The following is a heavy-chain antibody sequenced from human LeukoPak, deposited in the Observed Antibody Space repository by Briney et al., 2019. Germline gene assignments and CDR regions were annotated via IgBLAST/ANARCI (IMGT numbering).Heavy chain of an antibody. CDR3: ARDRYYYDSSGYYAWFDP. Sequence: SETLSLTCTVSGGSISSYYWSWIRQPPGKGLEWIGRIHTSGSTNYNPSLKSRVTMSEDTSKNQFSLKLSSVSAADTAVYYCARDRYYYDSSGYYAWFDPWGQGTLVTVSS. CDR1: GGSISSYY. J-gene: IGHJ5*02. V-gene: IGHV4-4*07. D-gene: IGHD3-22*01. CDR2: IHTSGST.